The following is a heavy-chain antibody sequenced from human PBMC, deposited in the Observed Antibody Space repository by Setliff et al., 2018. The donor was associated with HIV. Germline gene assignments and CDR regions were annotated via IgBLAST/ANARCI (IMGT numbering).Heavy chain of an antibody. V-gene: IGHV4-39*07. CDR3: ARGRGSY. D-gene: IGHD1-26*01. J-gene: IGHJ4*02. CDR2: FSPTGSP. CDR1: GDSISRSSYY. Sequence: SETLSLTCTVSGDSISRSSYYWNWIRQPPGKGLEWTGEFSPTGSPTYNPSLESRVTISVDTSKNQFSLKLSSVTAADTAVYYCARGRGSYWGQGTLVTVSS.